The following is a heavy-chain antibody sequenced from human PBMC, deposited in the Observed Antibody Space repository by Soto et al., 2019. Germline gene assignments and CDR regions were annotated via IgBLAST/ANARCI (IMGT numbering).Heavy chain of an antibody. CDR3: ARTQAGGSSPL. D-gene: IGHD1-26*01. V-gene: IGHV1-18*01. CDR1: GYTFPSYG. Sequence: QVQLVQSGAEMKKPGASVKVYCKASGYTFPSYGISWVRQAPGQGLEWMGWISAYNGNTHFAQKFQGRVTMTTDTSTTTAYMELRSLRSDDTAVYYCARTQAGGSSPLWGQGTLVTVSS. J-gene: IGHJ4*02. CDR2: ISAYNGNT.